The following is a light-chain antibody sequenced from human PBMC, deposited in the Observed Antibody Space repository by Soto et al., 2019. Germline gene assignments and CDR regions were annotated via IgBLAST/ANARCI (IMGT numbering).Light chain of an antibody. J-gene: IGKJ4*02. CDR1: QGISSW. CDR2: AAS. V-gene: IGKV1-12*01. CDR3: QQANWRPLT. Sequence: IQMTQSPSSVYASVGDRVTITCRASQGISSWLAWYQQKPGKAPKLLIYAASSVQSGVASRFSGRGSGTYFTLTISILQPEDVATYYWQQANWRPLTFGGGTKVDIK.